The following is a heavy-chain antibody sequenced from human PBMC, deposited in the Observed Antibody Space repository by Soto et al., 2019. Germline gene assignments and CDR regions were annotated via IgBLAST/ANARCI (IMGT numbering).Heavy chain of an antibody. J-gene: IGHJ3*02. CDR2: ISGSGGST. D-gene: IGHD3-3*01. V-gene: IGHV3-23*01. CDR3: AKKRDDCWSGYSDAFDI. CDR1: GFTFSSYA. Sequence: GGSLRLSCAASGFTFSSYAMSWVRQAPGKGLEWVSAISGSGGSTYYADSVKGRFTISRDKSKNTLYLQMNSLRAEDTAVYYCAKKRDDCWSGYSDAFDIWGQGTMVTVSS.